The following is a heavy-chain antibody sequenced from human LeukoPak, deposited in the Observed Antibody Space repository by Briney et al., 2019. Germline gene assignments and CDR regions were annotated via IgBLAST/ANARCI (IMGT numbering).Heavy chain of an antibody. J-gene: IGHJ4*02. CDR2: ISHTGST. CDR3: ARTYINFSNYFDS. Sequence: PSETLSLTCTVSGYSISNGYNWGWVRQPPGKGLECIGSISHTGSTYYNPSLESRVTISLDTSNNQFSLELSSVTAADTAVYYCARTYINFSNYFDSWGQGSLVTVSS. D-gene: IGHD4-11*01. V-gene: IGHV4-38-2*02. CDR1: GYSISNGYN.